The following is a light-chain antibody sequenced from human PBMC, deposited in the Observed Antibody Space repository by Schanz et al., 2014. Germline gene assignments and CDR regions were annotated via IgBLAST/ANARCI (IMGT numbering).Light chain of an antibody. CDR1: TSNIGSNV. CDR2: AND. J-gene: IGLJ3*02. Sequence: QSVLTQPPSASGTPGQTVTISSSGSTSNIGSNVVNWYQHLPGTAPKLLIYANDQRPSGVPDRFSGSKSGTSASLAISGLQSEDEADYYCQSYDSSLSGSWVFGGGTKLTVL. V-gene: IGLV1-44*01. CDR3: QSYDSSLSGSWV.